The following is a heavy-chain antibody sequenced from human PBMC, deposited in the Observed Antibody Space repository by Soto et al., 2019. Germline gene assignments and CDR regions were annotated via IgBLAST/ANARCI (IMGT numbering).Heavy chain of an antibody. CDR3: ARLMAARYYYYYGMDV. V-gene: IGHV5-10-1*01. CDR1: GYSFTSYW. CDR2: IDPSDSYT. D-gene: IGHD6-6*01. J-gene: IGHJ6*02. Sequence: EESLKISCNGSGYSFTSYWISWVRQMPWKGLEWMGRIDPSDSYTNYSPSFQGHVTISADKSISTAYLQWSSLKASDTAMYYCARLMAARYYYYYGMDVWGQGTTVTVSS.